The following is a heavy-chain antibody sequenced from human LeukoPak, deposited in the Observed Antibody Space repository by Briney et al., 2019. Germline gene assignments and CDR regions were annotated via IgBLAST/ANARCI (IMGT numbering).Heavy chain of an antibody. J-gene: IGHJ4*02. V-gene: IGHV4-59*08. D-gene: IGHD4-23*01. CDR3: ARTGGGNGYFDY. CDR1: GGSISSYY. Sequence: SETLSLTCTVSGGSISSYYWSWIRQPPGKGLEWIGCMYYSGSTNYNPSLKSRVTISVDTSKNQFSLKLSSVTAADTALYYCARTGGGNGYFDYWGQGTLVTVSS. CDR2: MYYSGST.